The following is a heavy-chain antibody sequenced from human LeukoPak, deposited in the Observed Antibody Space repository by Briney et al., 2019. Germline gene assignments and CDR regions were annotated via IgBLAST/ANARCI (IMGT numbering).Heavy chain of an antibody. J-gene: IGHJ4*02. V-gene: IGHV3-21*01. D-gene: IGHD3-10*01. CDR1: GFTFRSYG. CDR2: MSATGSDI. Sequence: GGSLRLSCAASGFTFRSYGMSWVRQAPGKGLQWVSTMSATGSDIHHADSVKGRFTISRDNAKNSLYLQMNSLRAEDTAVYYCARDHYYGSGSYFVYWGQGTLVTVSS. CDR3: ARDHYYGSGSYFVY.